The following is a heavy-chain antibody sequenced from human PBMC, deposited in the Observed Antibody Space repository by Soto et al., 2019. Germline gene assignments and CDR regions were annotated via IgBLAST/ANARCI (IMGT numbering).Heavy chain of an antibody. CDR3: ARALILTGYYIHDAFDI. Sequence: SETLSLTCTVSGGSISSYYWSWIRQPPGKGLEWIGYIYYSGSTNYNPSLKSRVTISVDTSKNQFSLKLSSVTATDTAVYYCARALILTGYYIHDAFDIWGQGTMVTVSS. D-gene: IGHD3-9*01. V-gene: IGHV4-59*01. CDR1: GGSISSYY. J-gene: IGHJ3*02. CDR2: IYYSGST.